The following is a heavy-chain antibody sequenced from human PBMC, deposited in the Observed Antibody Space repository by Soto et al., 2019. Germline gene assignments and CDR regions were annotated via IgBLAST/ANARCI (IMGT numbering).Heavy chain of an antibody. V-gene: IGHV1-8*01. Sequence: QVQLVQSGAEVKKPGASVKVSCKASGYTFTSYDINWVRQATGQGLEWMGWMNPNSGNTGYAQKFQGRVTMTRNTSISTAYRELSSLRSEDTAVYYCARVWAAGAGNYYYGMDVWGQGTTVTVSS. J-gene: IGHJ6*02. CDR3: ARVWAAGAGNYYYGMDV. CDR1: GYTFTSYD. CDR2: MNPNSGNT. D-gene: IGHD6-13*01.